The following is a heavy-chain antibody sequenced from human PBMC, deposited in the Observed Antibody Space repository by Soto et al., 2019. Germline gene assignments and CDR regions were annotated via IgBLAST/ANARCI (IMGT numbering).Heavy chain of an antibody. Sequence: SELLSVTCTVSGAYSASADYYWTWIRQPPGQSLEWIGYIYSSGNTYYNPSLKSRITISIDTSKNQFSLKLRSVRAADTAIYYCARSTGRFWGQGVLVTVSS. J-gene: IGHJ4*02. CDR2: IYSSGNT. V-gene: IGHV4-30-4*01. CDR1: GAYSASADYY. CDR3: ARSTGRF.